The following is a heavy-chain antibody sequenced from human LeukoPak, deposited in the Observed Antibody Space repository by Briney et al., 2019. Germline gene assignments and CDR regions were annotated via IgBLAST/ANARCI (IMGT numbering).Heavy chain of an antibody. CDR1: DGAITGYY. V-gene: IGHV4-59*01. J-gene: IGHJ4*02. Sequence: VKPSETLSLTCTVSDGAITGYYWGWIRQPPGKGLDWIGHLHYGGSTNYNPSLKGRVTISVDTSKNHFSLKLSSVTAADTAVYCCARGYSTSWTYYFDYWGQGALVTVSS. D-gene: IGHD6-13*01. CDR2: LHYGGST. CDR3: ARGYSTSWTYYFDY.